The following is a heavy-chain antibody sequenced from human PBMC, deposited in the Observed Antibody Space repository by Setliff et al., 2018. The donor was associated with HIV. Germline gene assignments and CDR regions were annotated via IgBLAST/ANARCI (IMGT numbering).Heavy chain of an antibody. CDR3: ARDRGFLYYYGSGSYYNDAFDI. CDR1: GISASLNY. J-gene: IGHJ3*02. V-gene: IGHV3-53*05. D-gene: IGHD3-10*01. CDR2: IYGGGP. Sequence: GSLRLSCAVSGISASLNYMSWVRQAPGKGLEWVSTIYGGGPSYADSVKGRFTISRDNTKNTLYLQMHSLTAADTAVYYCARDRGFLYYYGSGSYYNDAFDIWGQGTMVTVSS.